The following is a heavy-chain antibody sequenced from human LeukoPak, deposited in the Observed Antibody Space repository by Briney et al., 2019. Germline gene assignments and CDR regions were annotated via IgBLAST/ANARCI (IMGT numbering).Heavy chain of an antibody. J-gene: IGHJ6*03. Sequence: GGSLRLSCAASGFTFSSYAMSWVRQAPGKGLEWVSLIGGSDGRTRYADSVKGRFTISRDNSKNTLYLEMNSLRAEDTAVYYCAKDSSSYDWGYMDVWGKGTTVTVSS. CDR2: IGGSDGRT. CDR1: GFTFSSYA. D-gene: IGHD3-22*01. CDR3: AKDSSSYDWGYMDV. V-gene: IGHV3-23*01.